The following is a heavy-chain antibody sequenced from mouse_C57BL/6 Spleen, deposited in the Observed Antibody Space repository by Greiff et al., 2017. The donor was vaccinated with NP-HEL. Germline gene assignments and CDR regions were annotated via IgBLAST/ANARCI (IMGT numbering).Heavy chain of an antibody. D-gene: IGHD1-1*01. CDR2: IYPRSGNT. V-gene: IGHV1-81*01. CDR3: ARKTVVAHWYFDV. CDR1: GYTFTSYG. Sequence: VQLVESGAELARPGASVKLSCKASGYTFTSYGISWVKQRTGQGLEWIGEIYPRSGNTYYNEKFKGKATQTADKSSSAAYMELRSLTSEDSADYFCARKTVVAHWYFDVWGTGTTVTVSS. J-gene: IGHJ1*03.